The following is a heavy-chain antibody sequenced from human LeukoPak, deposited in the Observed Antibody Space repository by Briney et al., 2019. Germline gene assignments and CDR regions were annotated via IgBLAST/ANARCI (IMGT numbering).Heavy chain of an antibody. CDR2: IIPIFGTA. CDR3: ATFADGRI. CDR1: GGTFSSYA. D-gene: IGHD1-26*01. Sequence: ASVKVPCKASGGTFSSYAISWVRQAPGQGLEWMGGIIPIFGTANYAQKFQGRVTITTDESTSTAYMELSSLRSEDTAVYYCATFADGRIWGQGTLVTVSS. J-gene: IGHJ4*02. V-gene: IGHV1-69*05.